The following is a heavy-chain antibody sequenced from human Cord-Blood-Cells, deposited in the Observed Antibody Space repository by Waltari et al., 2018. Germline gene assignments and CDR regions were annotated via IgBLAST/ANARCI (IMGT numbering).Heavy chain of an antibody. D-gene: IGHD7-27*01. V-gene: IGHV1-69*06. CDR3: ARVGLTGENYFDY. CDR1: GGTFSSYS. Sequence: QVQLVQSGAGVKKPGPSVKVSCQASGGTFSSYSISWVRQAPGQGLEWMGVIIPILGTANYAQKFQGRVTITADKSTSTAYMELGSLRSEDTAVYYCARVGLTGENYFDYWGQGTLVTVSS. CDR2: IIPILGTA. J-gene: IGHJ4*02.